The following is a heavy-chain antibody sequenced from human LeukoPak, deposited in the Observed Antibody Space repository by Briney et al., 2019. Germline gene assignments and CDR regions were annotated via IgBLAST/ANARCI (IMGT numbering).Heavy chain of an antibody. CDR1: GFTFSSYA. CDR2: ISGSGGST. Sequence: PGGSLRLSCAASGFTFSSYAMSWVRQAPGKGLEWVSAISGSGGSTYYADSVKGRFTISRDNSKNTLYLQMNSLRAEDTAVYYCAKGGSGITMIVVVITGGAYFDYWGQGTLVTVSS. V-gene: IGHV3-23*01. CDR3: AKGGSGITMIVVVITGGAYFDY. D-gene: IGHD3-22*01. J-gene: IGHJ4*02.